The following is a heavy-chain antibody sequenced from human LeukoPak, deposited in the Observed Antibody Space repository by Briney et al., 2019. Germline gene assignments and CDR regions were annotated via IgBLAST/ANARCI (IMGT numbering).Heavy chain of an antibody. Sequence: GGSLRLSCATSGFTFSSYAMSWVRQAPGKGLEWVSAISGRGTSTYLTDSVRGRFTISRDNSKKAMYLQMNSMRDEETGVYYCAKGGYYYDSSGYASRGYYFDYWGQGTLVTVSS. CDR2: ISGRGTST. CDR3: AKGGYYYDSSGYASRGYYFDY. CDR1: GFTFSSYA. V-gene: IGHV3-23*01. D-gene: IGHD3-22*01. J-gene: IGHJ4*02.